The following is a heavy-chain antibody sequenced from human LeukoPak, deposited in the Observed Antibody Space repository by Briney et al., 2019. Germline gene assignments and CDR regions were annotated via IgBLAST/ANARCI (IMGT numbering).Heavy chain of an antibody. CDR1: GFTFRSYG. CDR2: IRYDGSNI. J-gene: IGHJ5*02. V-gene: IGHV3-30*02. Sequence: HPGGSLRLSCAASGFTFRSYGMHWVRQAPGRGLEGGAFIRYDGSNIYYADSVRGRFTISRDNSKSTLYLQMNSLRPEDTAVYYCAKTTAMTVNWFDPWGQGTQVTVSS. CDR3: AKTTAMTVNWFDP. D-gene: IGHD5-18*01.